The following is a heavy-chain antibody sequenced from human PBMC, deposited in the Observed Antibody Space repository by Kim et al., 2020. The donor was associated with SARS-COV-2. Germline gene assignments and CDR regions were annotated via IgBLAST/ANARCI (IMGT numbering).Heavy chain of an antibody. D-gene: IGHD6-19*01. Sequence: YAPSVKRRITTNPDTSKNQFSLQLNSVTPEDTAVYYCARDRQRAGTGVDYWGQGTLVTVSS. CDR3: ARDRQRAGTGVDY. J-gene: IGHJ4*02. V-gene: IGHV6-1*01.